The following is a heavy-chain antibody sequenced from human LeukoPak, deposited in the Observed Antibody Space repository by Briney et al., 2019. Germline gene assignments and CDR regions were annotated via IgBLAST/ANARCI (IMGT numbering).Heavy chain of an antibody. Sequence: ASVKVSCKASGYTFTSYDINWVQQATGQGLEWMGWMNPNSGNTGYAQKFQGRVTMTRNTSISTAYMEPSSLRSEDTAVYYCARGVDYYGSGTAGVVDYWGQGTLVTVSS. V-gene: IGHV1-8*01. CDR3: ARGVDYYGSGTAGVVDY. D-gene: IGHD3-10*01. CDR2: MNPNSGNT. CDR1: GYTFTSYD. J-gene: IGHJ4*02.